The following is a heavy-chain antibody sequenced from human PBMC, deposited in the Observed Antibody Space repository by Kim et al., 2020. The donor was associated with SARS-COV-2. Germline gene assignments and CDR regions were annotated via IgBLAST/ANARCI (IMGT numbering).Heavy chain of an antibody. CDR1: GFTFNNFG. CDR3: AKDCGIIGHFGFCFDY. Sequence: GGSLRLSCAASGFTFNNFGMHWVRQAPGKGLEWVAVVSPDGGTTYYADSVKGRFTISRDNSRNSLYVQMNSLRPEDTAMYYCAKDCGIIGHFGFCFDYW. V-gene: IGHV3-33*03. CDR2: VSPDGGTT. J-gene: IGHJ4*01. D-gene: IGHD2-21*01.